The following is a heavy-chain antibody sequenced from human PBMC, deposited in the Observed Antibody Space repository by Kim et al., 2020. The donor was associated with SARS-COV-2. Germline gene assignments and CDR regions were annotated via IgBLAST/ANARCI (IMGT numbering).Heavy chain of an antibody. CDR2: FDPEDGET. CDR3: ATTRVYYYGSGSYLY. Sequence: ASVKVSCKISGYTLTELSMHWVRQAPGKGLEWMGGFDPEDGETIYAQKFQGRVTMTEDTSTDTAYMELSSLRSEDTAVYYCATTRVYYYGSGSYLYWGQGTLVTVSS. V-gene: IGHV1-24*01. J-gene: IGHJ4*02. D-gene: IGHD3-10*01. CDR1: GYTLTELS.